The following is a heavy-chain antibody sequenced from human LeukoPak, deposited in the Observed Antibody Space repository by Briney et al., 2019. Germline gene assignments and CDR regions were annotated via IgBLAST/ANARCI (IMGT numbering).Heavy chain of an antibody. Sequence: ESGPTLVNPSETLSLTCTVSGGSISSYYWSWIRQPAGKGLEWIGRIYTSGSTNYNPSLKSRVTMSVDTSKNQFSLKLSSVTAADTAVYYCARTSGYPPYYYYMDVWGKGTTVTASS. CDR2: IYTSGST. D-gene: IGHD3-22*01. V-gene: IGHV4-4*07. CDR1: GGSISSYY. J-gene: IGHJ6*03. CDR3: ARTSGYPPYYYYMDV.